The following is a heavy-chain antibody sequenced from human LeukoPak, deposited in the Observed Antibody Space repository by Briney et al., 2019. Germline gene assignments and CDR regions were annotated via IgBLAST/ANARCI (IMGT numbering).Heavy chain of an antibody. CDR1: GGSLSSYY. V-gene: IGHV4-59*12. Sequence: SETLSLTCTVSGGSLSSYYWSWIRQPPGKGLEWIGYIYYSGSTNYNPSLKSRVTISVDTSKNQFSLKVSSVTAADTAVYYCARAPLGSSRWTFYFDYWGQGTLVTVSS. CDR2: IYYSGST. CDR3: ARAPLGSSRWTFYFDY. J-gene: IGHJ4*02. D-gene: IGHD6-13*01.